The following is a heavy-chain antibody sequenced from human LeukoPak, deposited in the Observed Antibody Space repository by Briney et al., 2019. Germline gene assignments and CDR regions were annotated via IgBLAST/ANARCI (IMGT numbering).Heavy chain of an antibody. CDR3: ARDLVVPAAMALYYYYYYGMDV. D-gene: IGHD2-2*01. J-gene: IGHJ6*02. V-gene: IGHV3-21*01. CDR1: GFTFSSYS. Sequence: PGGSLRLSCAASGFTFSSYSMNWLRQAPGKGLEWVSSISSSSSYIYYADSVKGRFTISRDNAKNPLYLQMNSLRAEDTAVYYCARDLVVPAAMALYYYYYYGMDVWGQGTTVTVSS. CDR2: ISSSSSYI.